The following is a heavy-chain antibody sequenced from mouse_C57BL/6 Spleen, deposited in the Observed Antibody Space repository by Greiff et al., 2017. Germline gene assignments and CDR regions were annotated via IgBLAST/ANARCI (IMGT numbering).Heavy chain of an antibody. D-gene: IGHD2-12*01. Sequence: EVKLVESGGDLVKPGGSLKLSCAASGFTFSSYGMSWVRQTPDKRLEWVATISSGGSYTYYPDSVKGRFTISRDNAKNTLYPQMSSLRSEDTAMYYYESQRDYSSDWYFDVWGTGTTVTVSS. J-gene: IGHJ1*03. V-gene: IGHV5-6*02. CDR2: ISSGGSYT. CDR3: ESQRDYSSDWYFDV. CDR1: GFTFSSYG.